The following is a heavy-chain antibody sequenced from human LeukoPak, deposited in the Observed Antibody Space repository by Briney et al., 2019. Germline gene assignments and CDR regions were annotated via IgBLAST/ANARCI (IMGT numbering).Heavy chain of an antibody. J-gene: IGHJ4*02. CDR2: IDDSGDGT. CDR1: GFTFSSYA. V-gene: IGHV3-23*01. Sequence: GGSLRLSCATSGFTFSSYAMGWVRQAPGKGLEWVSVIDDSGDGTYYADSAKGRFTISRDNSKNTLYLHMNSLRAEDTAIYYCAKGNRPELWGQGTLVTVSS. D-gene: IGHD1-14*01. CDR3: AKGNRPEL.